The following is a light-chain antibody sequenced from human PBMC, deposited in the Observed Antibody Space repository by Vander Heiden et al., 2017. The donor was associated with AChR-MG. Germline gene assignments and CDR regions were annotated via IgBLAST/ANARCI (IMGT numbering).Light chain of an antibody. CDR2: GAS. Sequence: DIQMTQSPSSLSASVVDRVTITCRASQTITSYLNWYQQKPGKAPKLLIYGASSLQSGVPSRFSGSGYGTDFTLTISSLQPEDFATYYCQQSYTATWTFGQGTKVEIK. J-gene: IGKJ1*01. V-gene: IGKV1-39*01. CDR1: QTITSY. CDR3: QQSYTATWT.